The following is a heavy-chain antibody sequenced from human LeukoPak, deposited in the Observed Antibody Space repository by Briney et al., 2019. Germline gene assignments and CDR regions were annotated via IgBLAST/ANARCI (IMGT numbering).Heavy chain of an antibody. V-gene: IGHV3-23*01. CDR1: GFTFSNYW. CDR2: ISGSGGST. Sequence: GGSLRLSCAASGFTFSNYWMSWVRQAPGKGLEWVSAISGSGGSTYYADSVKGRFTISRDNSKNTLYLQMNSLRAEDTAVYYCAKDVVRYDFWSGSIDYWGQGTLVTVSS. CDR3: AKDVVRYDFWSGSIDY. D-gene: IGHD3-3*01. J-gene: IGHJ4*02.